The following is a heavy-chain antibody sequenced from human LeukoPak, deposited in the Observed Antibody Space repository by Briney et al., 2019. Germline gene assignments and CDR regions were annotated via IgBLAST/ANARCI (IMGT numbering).Heavy chain of an antibody. J-gene: IGHJ4*02. Sequence: GGSLRLSCAASGFTFSSYVMSWVRQAPGKGLEWVSAISGSDGSTYYADSVKGRFTVSRDNSKNTLYLQMNSLRAEDTAVYYCAKDAKYVLFDYWGQGTLVTVSS. CDR3: AKDAKYVLFDY. D-gene: IGHD4/OR15-4a*01. V-gene: IGHV3-23*01. CDR1: GFTFSSYV. CDR2: ISGSDGST.